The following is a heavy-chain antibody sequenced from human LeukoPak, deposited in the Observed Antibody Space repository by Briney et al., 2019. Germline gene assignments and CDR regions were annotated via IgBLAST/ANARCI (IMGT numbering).Heavy chain of an antibody. Sequence: VASVTVSCKASGYTFTGHFIQWVRQAPGQGPEWMGRIDPNDGGTNYAQKLQGRVTITADESTSTAYMELSSLRSEDTAVYYCASLPVARGAYYFDYWGQGTLVTVSS. D-gene: IGHD6-19*01. J-gene: IGHJ4*02. CDR2: IDPNDGGT. CDR3: ASLPVARGAYYFDY. V-gene: IGHV1-2*06. CDR1: GYTFTGHF.